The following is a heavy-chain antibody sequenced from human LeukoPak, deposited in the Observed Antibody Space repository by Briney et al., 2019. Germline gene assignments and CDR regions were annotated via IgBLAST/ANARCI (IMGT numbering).Heavy chain of an antibody. CDR1: GGSFSGYY. V-gene: IGHV4-34*01. Sequence: KTSETLSLTCAVYGGSFSGYYWIWIRQPPGKGLEWIGEINHSGSTNYNPSLKSQVTISVDTSKNQFSLKLSSVTAADTAVYYCARAGSSSWSNLRYRDWFDPWGQGTLVTVSS. J-gene: IGHJ5*02. CDR3: ARAGSSSWSNLRYRDWFDP. CDR2: INHSGST. D-gene: IGHD6-13*01.